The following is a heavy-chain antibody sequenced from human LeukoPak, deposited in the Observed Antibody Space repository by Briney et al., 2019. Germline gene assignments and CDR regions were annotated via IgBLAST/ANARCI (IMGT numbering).Heavy chain of an antibody. CDR1: GYSFTSYW. V-gene: IGHV5-51*01. Sequence: GESLKISCKGSGYSFTSYWIGWVRQMPGKGLEWMGIIYPGDSDTRYSPSFQGQVTISADKSISTAYLQWSSQKASDTAMYYCARVRGYYFDSSGPYFDYWGQGTLVTVSS. CDR2: IYPGDSDT. D-gene: IGHD3-22*01. CDR3: ARVRGYYFDSSGPYFDY. J-gene: IGHJ4*02.